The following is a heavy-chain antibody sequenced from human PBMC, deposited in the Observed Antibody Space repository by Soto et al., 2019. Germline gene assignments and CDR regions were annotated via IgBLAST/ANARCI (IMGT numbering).Heavy chain of an antibody. CDR3: AREASGCNSRTKYFQH. J-gene: IGHJ1*01. Sequence: EVQLVESGGGLVKPGGSLRLSCAASGFTFSSYSMNWVRQAPGKGLEWVSSISSSSSYIYYADSVKGRFTISRDNAKNSLYLQMNSLRAEDTAVYYCAREASGCNSRTKYFQHWGQGTLVTVSS. V-gene: IGHV3-21*01. CDR2: ISSSSSYI. D-gene: IGHD2-2*01. CDR1: GFTFSSYS.